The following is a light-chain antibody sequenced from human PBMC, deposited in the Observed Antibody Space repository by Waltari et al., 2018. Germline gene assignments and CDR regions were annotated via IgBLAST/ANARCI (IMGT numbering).Light chain of an antibody. CDR2: ETS. V-gene: IGLV7-46*01. J-gene: IGLJ3*02. CDR3: LLSYSGSWV. Sequence: QTVVTQEPSLTVSPGGTVTLTCASSTGDVTSGHYPYWFQQKPGQAPRTLIYETSNKHSWTPARCSGSLLGGKAALTLSGAQAEEEADYYCLLSYSGSWVFGGGTKLTVL. CDR1: TGDVTSGHY.